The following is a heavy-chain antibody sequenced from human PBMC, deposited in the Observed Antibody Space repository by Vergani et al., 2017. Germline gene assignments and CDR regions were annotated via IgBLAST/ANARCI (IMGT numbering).Heavy chain of an antibody. V-gene: IGHV3-7*03. D-gene: IGHD2-2*01. CDR1: GFTFGDYY. J-gene: IGHJ4*02. CDR2: IKRDGTET. Sequence: EVQLLESGGDLVQPGGSLRLSCAASGFTFGDYYMAWIRLAPGKGLDWVASIKRDGTETFYVDSVKGRFTISRDNAKTTLYLQMNSLRAEDTAVYFCAKVDVVVPAAQRYFDYWGQGTLLTVSS. CDR3: AKVDVVVPAAQRYFDY.